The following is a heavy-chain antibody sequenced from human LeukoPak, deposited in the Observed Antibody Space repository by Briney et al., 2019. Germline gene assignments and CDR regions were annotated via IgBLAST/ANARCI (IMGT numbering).Heavy chain of an antibody. CDR3: ARWRWLLNFDY. V-gene: IGHV4-34*01. J-gene: IGHJ4*02. CDR2: INHSGST. D-gene: IGHD5-12*01. Sequence: SETLSLTCAVYGGSFSGYYWSWIRQPRGKGLEWIGEINHSGSTNYNPSLKSRVTISVDTSKNQFSLKLSSVTAADTAVYYCARWRWLLNFDYWGQGTLVTVSS. CDR1: GGSFSGYY.